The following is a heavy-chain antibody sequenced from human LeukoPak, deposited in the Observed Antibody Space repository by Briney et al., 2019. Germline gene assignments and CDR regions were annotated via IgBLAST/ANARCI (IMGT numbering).Heavy chain of an antibody. CDR1: GYTFTSYD. Sequence: ASVKVSCKASGYTFTSYDINWVRQATGQGLEWMGWMNPNSGNTGYAQKFQGRVTMTRNTSISTAYMELSSLRSEDTAVYYCARAPSPHYDILTGYYAYYYYYMDVWGKGTTVTVSS. D-gene: IGHD3-9*01. V-gene: IGHV1-8*01. CDR2: MNPNSGNT. J-gene: IGHJ6*03. CDR3: ARAPSPHYDILTGYYAYYYYYMDV.